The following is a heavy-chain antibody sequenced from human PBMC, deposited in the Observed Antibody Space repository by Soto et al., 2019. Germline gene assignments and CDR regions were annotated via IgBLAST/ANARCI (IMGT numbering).Heavy chain of an antibody. D-gene: IGHD3-9*01. Sequence: GGPLRLSVATSGFTFRSYAMNWFPKSPGKAPEWGAGSILSGGITYYADSLKGRFTISRDNSTDTPYLQLNSLRAEDTAVYSCPKPGYLGGRNFEYLSYLDYWSQGTLVTVSS. V-gene: IGHV3-23*01. CDR1: GFTFRSYA. CDR2: SILSGGIT. J-gene: IGHJ4*02. CDR3: PKPGYLGGRNFEYLSYLDY.